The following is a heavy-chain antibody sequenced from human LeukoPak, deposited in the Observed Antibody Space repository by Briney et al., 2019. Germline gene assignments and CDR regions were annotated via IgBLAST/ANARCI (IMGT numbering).Heavy chain of an antibody. Sequence: QAGGSLRLSCAASGFTFSSYGMHWVRQAPGKGLEWVAVTSYDGSYKYYADSVKGRFTISRDNSKNTLYLQMNSLRAEDTAVYYCAKMGMAVAVMYNWFDPWGQGTLVTVSS. V-gene: IGHV3-30*18. CDR3: AKMGMAVAVMYNWFDP. D-gene: IGHD6-19*01. J-gene: IGHJ5*02. CDR1: GFTFSSYG. CDR2: TSYDGSYK.